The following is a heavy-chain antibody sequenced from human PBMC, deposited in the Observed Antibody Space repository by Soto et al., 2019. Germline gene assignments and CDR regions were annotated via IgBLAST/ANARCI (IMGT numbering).Heavy chain of an antibody. J-gene: IGHJ6*02. D-gene: IGHD4-17*01. Sequence: EVQLVETGGGVIQPGGSLTLFCAASGFTVSNTYMTWVRQAPGQGLEFVSVIYRGGNTNHIDSVKGRFIISRDNSKNTLYLQMNSLRAEDTAVYYCAKDVGAAHGMDVWGQGTTVTVSS. V-gene: IGHV3-53*05. CDR3: AKDVGAAHGMDV. CDR2: IYRGGNT. CDR1: GFTVSNTY.